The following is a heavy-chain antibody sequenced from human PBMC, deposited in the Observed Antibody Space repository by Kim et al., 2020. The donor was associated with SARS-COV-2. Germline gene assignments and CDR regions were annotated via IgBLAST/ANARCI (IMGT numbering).Heavy chain of an antibody. CDR1: GFTFSSYA. J-gene: IGHJ4*02. CDR2: ISYDGSNK. CDR3: ARVKRDKYSGSYVDY. Sequence: GGSLRLSCAASGFTFSSYAMHWVRQAPGKGLEWVAVISYDGSNKYYADSVKGRFTISRDNSKNTLYLQMNSLRAEDTAVYYCARVKRDKYSGSYVDYWGQGTLVTVSS. V-gene: IGHV3-30-3*01. D-gene: IGHD1-26*01.